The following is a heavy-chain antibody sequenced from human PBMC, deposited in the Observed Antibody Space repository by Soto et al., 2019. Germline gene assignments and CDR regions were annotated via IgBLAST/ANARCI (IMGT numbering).Heavy chain of an antibody. CDR1: GFTFSSYE. J-gene: IGHJ6*02. CDR2: IRSSGTTI. Sequence: GGSLRLSCAASGFTFSSYEMNWVRQAPGKGLEWISYIRSSGTTIYYADSVKGRFTISRDNPRNSLDLQMSSLRAEDTAVYYCARLGGFNGLDVWGQGTTVTVPS. CDR3: ARLGGFNGLDV. D-gene: IGHD3-16*01. V-gene: IGHV3-48*03.